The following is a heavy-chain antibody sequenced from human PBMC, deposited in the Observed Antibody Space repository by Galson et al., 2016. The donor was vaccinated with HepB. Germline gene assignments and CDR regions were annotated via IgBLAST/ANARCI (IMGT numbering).Heavy chain of an antibody. J-gene: IGHJ6*02. CDR1: GFTFSSYG. V-gene: IGHV3-33*01. Sequence: SLRLSCAASGFTFSSYGMQWVRQAPGKGLEWVALIWYDGSNEYYADSMKGRFTISRDNSKNTLYLQMNSLRVDDTAVYYCARGPMFIISWVAHYHGTDVWGQGTAVTVSS. CDR2: IWYDGSNE. CDR3: ARGPMFIISWVAHYHGTDV. D-gene: IGHD3-16*01.